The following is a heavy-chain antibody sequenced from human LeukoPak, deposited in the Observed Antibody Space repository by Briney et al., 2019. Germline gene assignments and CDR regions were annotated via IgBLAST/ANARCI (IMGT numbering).Heavy chain of an antibody. Sequence: GGSLRLSCAASGFTVSNNYMGWVRQAPGKGLEWVAVISYDGSNKYYADSVKGRFTISRDNSKNTLYLQMNSLRAEDTAVYYCARGDRHNYDYDYWGQGTLVTVSS. J-gene: IGHJ4*02. D-gene: IGHD5-12*01. CDR3: ARGDRHNYDYDY. V-gene: IGHV3-30-3*01. CDR1: GFTVSNNY. CDR2: ISYDGSNK.